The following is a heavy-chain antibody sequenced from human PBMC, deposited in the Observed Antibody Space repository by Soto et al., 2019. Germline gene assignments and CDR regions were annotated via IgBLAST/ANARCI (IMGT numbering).Heavy chain of an antibody. D-gene: IGHD3-22*01. CDR1: GGTFSSYA. CDR3: ARDHYYDSSGYLNWFDP. V-gene: IGHV1-69*10. Sequence: ASVKVSCKASGGTFSSYAISWVRQAPGQGLEWMGGFDPEDGETIYAQKFQGRVTMTRDTSTSTVYMELSSLRSEDTAVYYCARDHYYDSSGYLNWFDPWGQGTLVTVSS. J-gene: IGHJ5*02. CDR2: FDPEDGET.